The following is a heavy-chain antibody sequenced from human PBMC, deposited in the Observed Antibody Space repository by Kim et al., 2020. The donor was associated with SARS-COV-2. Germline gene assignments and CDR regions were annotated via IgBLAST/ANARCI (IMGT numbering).Heavy chain of an antibody. CDR1: GFTVSSNY. Sequence: GGSLRLSCAASGFTVSSNYMSWVRQAPGKGLEWVSVIYSGGSTYYADSVKGRFTISRDNSKNTLYLQMNSLRAEDTAVYYCARDPLGYNWFDPWGQGTLVTVSS. D-gene: IGHD2-2*01. CDR2: IYSGGST. J-gene: IGHJ5*02. V-gene: IGHV3-66*01. CDR3: ARDPLGYNWFDP.